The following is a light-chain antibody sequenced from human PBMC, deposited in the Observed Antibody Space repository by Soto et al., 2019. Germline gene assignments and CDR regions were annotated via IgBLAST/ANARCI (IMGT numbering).Light chain of an antibody. V-gene: IGLV2-14*01. CDR3: SSYTSSSTDV. J-gene: IGLJ1*01. CDR2: EVS. CDR1: RSDVGGYNY. Sequence: QSVLTQPASVPGFLGRWSTISCLEPRSDVGGYNYVSCYQQHPGKAPKLMIYEVSNRPSGVSNRFSGSKSGNTASLTISGLQAEDEADYYCSSYTSSSTDVFGTGTKLTVL.